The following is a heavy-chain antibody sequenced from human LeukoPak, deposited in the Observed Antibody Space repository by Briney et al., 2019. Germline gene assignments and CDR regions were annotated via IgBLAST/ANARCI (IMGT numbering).Heavy chain of an antibody. CDR3: AKAPYVSGAFDI. D-gene: IGHD3-16*01. CDR1: GFTFSSYG. J-gene: IGHJ3*02. CDR2: ISYDGSNK. V-gene: IGHV3-30*18. Sequence: GGSLRLSSAASGFTFSSYGMHWVRQAPGKGLEWVAVISYDGSNKYYADSVKGRFTISRDNSKNTLYLQMNSLRAEDTAVYYCAKAPYVSGAFDIWGQGTMVTVSS.